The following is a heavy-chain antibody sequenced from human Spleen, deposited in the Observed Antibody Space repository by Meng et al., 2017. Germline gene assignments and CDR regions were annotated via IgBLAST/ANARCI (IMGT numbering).Heavy chain of an antibody. CDR3: ARDYGSYSLYGHFVGNYGLNV. CDR1: GGSFSNNA. V-gene: IGHV1-69*13. Sequence: SVKVSCKASGGSFSNNAISWVRQAPGQGLEWMGGIIPVFGTPNYAQKFQGRVTFTADESTSTAYMELSSLRSEDAAMYYCARDYGSYSLYGHFVGNYGLNVWGQGTLVTVSS. J-gene: IGHJ6*02. D-gene: IGHD4-17*01. CDR2: IIPVFGTP.